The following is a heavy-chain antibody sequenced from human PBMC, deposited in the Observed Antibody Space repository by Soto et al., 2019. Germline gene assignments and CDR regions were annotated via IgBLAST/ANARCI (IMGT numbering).Heavy chain of an antibody. J-gene: IGHJ5*02. Sequence: GASVKVSCKAPRDTFTSYYINWARQAPGQGLEWMGVINPHGGSTAYAQKFKGRVTLTRDTSASTVYMEVSSLTSEDTAMYYCARSSGGNVGIIIEGTNWFAPWGQGTLVTVSS. V-gene: IGHV1-46*01. D-gene: IGHD1-26*01. CDR3: ARSSGGNVGIIIEGTNWFAP. CDR1: RDTFTSYY. CDR2: INPHGGST.